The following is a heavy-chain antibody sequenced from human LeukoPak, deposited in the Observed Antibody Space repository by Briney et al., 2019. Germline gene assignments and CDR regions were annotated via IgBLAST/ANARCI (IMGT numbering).Heavy chain of an antibody. D-gene: IGHD1-26*01. CDR3: ARAIGRVGAISYYFDY. V-gene: IGHV3-53*01. CDR2: IYSGGST. CDR1: GFTVSSNY. J-gene: IGHJ4*02. Sequence: GGSLRLSCAASGFTVSSNYMSWVRQAPGKGLEWVSVIYSGGSTYYADSVKGRFTISRDNSKNTLYLQMNSLRAEDTAVYYCARAIGRVGAISYYFDYWGQGTLVTVSS.